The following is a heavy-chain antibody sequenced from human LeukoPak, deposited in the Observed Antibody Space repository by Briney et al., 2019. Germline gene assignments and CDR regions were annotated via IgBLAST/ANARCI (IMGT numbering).Heavy chain of an antibody. D-gene: IGHD6-13*01. CDR2: ISAHNGNT. V-gene: IGHV1-18*01. CDR1: GYTFSSYG. J-gene: IGHJ4*02. Sequence: GASVKVSCKASGYTFSSYGISWVRQAPGQGLEWMGWISAHNGNTNYAQKLQGRVTMTTDTSTSTAYIELRSLRSDDTAVYYCARGLSSSHEGIFDYWGQGTLVTVSS. CDR3: ARGLSSSHEGIFDY.